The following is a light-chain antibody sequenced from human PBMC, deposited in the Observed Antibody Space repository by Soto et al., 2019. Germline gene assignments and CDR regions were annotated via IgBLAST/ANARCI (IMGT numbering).Light chain of an antibody. V-gene: IGLV2-8*01. Sequence: QSVLTQPPSASRSPGQSVTISCTGTSSDVGGYNYVSWYQQHPGKAPKLMIYEVSKRPSGVPERFSGSKSGNTASLTVSGLQAEDEADHYCSSYALSNNSYYVFGTGTNATVL. CDR1: SSDVGGYNY. CDR2: EVS. CDR3: SSYALSNNSYYV. J-gene: IGLJ1*01.